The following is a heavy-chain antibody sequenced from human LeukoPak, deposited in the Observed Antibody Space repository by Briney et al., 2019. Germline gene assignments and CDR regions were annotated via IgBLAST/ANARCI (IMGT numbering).Heavy chain of an antibody. CDR2: IYYTGSS. Sequence: KPSETLSLTCTVSGGSVSDYYWSWIRQSPGKGREWIGYIYYTGSSSYNPSLRSRVTISADTSKNQFSLKLSSVTAADTAVYYCASRKLGNDYWGQGTLVTVSS. D-gene: IGHD7-27*01. J-gene: IGHJ4*01. CDR3: ASRKLGNDY. CDR1: GGSVSDYY. V-gene: IGHV4-59*02.